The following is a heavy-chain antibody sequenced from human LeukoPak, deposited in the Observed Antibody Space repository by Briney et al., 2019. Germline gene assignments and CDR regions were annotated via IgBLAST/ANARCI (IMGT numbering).Heavy chain of an antibody. CDR3: ARRSGWYLDF. V-gene: IGHV5-51*01. Sequence: GESLKISCKGSGYSFANYWVGWVRQMPGKGLEWMGIVYPGGSDTRYSPSFQGQVTISADKSISTAYLQWSSLKASDTAIYYCARRSGWYLDFWGQGTLVTVSS. J-gene: IGHJ4*02. CDR2: VYPGGSDT. CDR1: GYSFANYW. D-gene: IGHD6-19*01.